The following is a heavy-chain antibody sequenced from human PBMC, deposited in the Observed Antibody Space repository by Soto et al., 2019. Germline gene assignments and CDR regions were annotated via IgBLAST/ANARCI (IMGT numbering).Heavy chain of an antibody. J-gene: IGHJ4*02. CDR3: ARGHIVGATV. V-gene: IGHV4-59*01. CDR2: IYYSGST. Sequence: SETLSLTCTVSGGSISSYYWSWIRQPPGKGLEWVGYIYYSGSTNYNPSLKSRVTISVDTSKNQFSLKLSSVTAADTAVYYCARGHIVGATVWGQGTLVTVSS. CDR1: GGSISSYY. D-gene: IGHD1-26*01.